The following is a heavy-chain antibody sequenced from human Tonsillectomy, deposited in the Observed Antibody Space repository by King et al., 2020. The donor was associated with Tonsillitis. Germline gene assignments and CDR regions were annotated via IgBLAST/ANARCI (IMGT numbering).Heavy chain of an antibody. D-gene: IGHD3-9*01. CDR1: GFTFSSYA. V-gene: IGHV3-23*04. CDR3: AKAELYYDILTPFDY. J-gene: IGHJ4*02. Sequence: VQLVESGGGLVQPGGSLRLSCAASGFTFSSYAMSWVRQAPGKGLEWVSAISGSGGSTYYADSVKGRLTISRDNSKNTLDLQMNSLRAEDTAVYYCAKAELYYDILTPFDYWGQGTLVTVSS. CDR2: ISGSGGST.